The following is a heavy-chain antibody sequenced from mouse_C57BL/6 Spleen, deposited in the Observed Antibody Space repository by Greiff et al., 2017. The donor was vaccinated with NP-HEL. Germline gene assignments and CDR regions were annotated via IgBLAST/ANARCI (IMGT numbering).Heavy chain of an antibody. V-gene: IGHV5-9-1*02. CDR2: ISSGGDYI. D-gene: IGHD2-2*01. Sequence: VQLKESGEGLVKPGGSLKLSCAASGFTFSSYAMSWVRQTPEKRLEWVAYISSGGDYIYYADTVKGRFTISRDNARNTLYLQMSSLKSEDAAMYYCTPYGYDGDYAMDYWGQGTSVTDSS. J-gene: IGHJ4*01. CDR3: TPYGYDGDYAMDY. CDR1: GFTFSSYA.